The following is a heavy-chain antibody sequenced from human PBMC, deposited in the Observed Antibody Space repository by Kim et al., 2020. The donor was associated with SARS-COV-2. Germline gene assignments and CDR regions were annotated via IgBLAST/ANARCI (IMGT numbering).Heavy chain of an antibody. CDR2: ISSSSSYI. CDR3: ARGMGRITIFGVVIEDYYHGIDV. Sequence: GGSLRLSCAASGFTFSSYSMNWVRQAPGKGLEWVSSISSSSSYIYYADSVKGRFTISRDNAKNSLYLQMNSLRAEDTAVYYCARGMGRITIFGVVIEDYYHGIDVWGPGTTVTASS. D-gene: IGHD3-3*01. J-gene: IGHJ6*02. CDR1: GFTFSSYS. V-gene: IGHV3-21*01.